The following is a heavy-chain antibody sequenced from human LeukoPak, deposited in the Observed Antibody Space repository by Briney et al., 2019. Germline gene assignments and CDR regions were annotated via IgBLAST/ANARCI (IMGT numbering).Heavy chain of an antibody. Sequence: ASVKVSCKASGYTFTSYDINWVRQATGQGLEWMGWMNPNSGNTGYAQKFQGRVTMTRNTSISTAYMELSSLRSEDTAVYYCASSGSYYAAFDVWGQGTMVTVSS. CDR1: GYTFTSYD. CDR2: MNPNSGNT. CDR3: ASSGSYYAAFDV. V-gene: IGHV1-8*01. J-gene: IGHJ3*01. D-gene: IGHD1-26*01.